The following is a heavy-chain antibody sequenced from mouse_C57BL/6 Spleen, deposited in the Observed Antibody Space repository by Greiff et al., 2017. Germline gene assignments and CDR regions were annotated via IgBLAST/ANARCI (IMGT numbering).Heavy chain of an antibody. J-gene: IGHJ2*01. CDR3: ARSGGNTAVVGGYFDF. V-gene: IGHV14-3*01. D-gene: IGHD1-1*01. CDR1: GFNIKNTY. CDR2: IDPANGNT. Sequence: VQLQQSVAELVRPGASVKLSCTASGFNIKNTYMHWVKQRPEQGLEWIGRIDPANGNTKYAPKFQGKATITADTSSNTAYLQLSSLTSEDTAIYYYARSGGNTAVVGGYFDFWGQGTTLTVSS.